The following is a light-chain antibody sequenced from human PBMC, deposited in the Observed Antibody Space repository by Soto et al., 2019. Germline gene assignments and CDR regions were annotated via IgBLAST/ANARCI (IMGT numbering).Light chain of an antibody. J-gene: IGLJ2*01. V-gene: IGLV1-40*01. Sequence: QPVLTQPPSVSGAPGQRVTISCTGSSSNIGAGYDVHWYQQLPGTAPKLLIYDNSNRPSGVPDRFSGSKSGTSASLAITGLQAEDEADYSCQSYDSSLSVIFGGGTKVTVL. CDR1: SSNIGAGYD. CDR3: QSYDSSLSVI. CDR2: DNS.